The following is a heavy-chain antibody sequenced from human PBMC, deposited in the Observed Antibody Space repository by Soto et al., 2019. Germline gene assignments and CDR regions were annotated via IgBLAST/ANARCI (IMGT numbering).Heavy chain of an antibody. J-gene: IGHJ4*02. V-gene: IGHV3-73*01. CDR1: GFTFSGSA. CDR2: IRSKANSYAT. CDR3: TRTPSVASSAAGGY. D-gene: IGHD6-13*01. Sequence: EVQLVESGGGLVQPGGSLKLSCAASGFTFSGSAMHWVRQASGKGLEWVGRIRSKANSYATAYAASVKGRFTISRXDXRHTAYLQMNSLKTEDTAVYYCTRTPSVASSAAGGYWGQGTLVTVSS.